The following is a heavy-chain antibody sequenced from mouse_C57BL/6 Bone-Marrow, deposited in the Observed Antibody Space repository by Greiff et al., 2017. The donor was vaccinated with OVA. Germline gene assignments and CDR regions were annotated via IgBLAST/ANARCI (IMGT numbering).Heavy chain of an antibody. CDR3: AKWGPD. CDR2: IYPRDGST. J-gene: IGHJ2*01. CDR1: GYTFTSYD. D-gene: IGHD3-3*01. Sequence: QVQLQQSGPELVKPGASVKLSCTASGYTFTSYDINWVQQRPGQGLEWIGWIYPRDGSTKSNEKFKGQATLTVEPSYSTPYLELHSLTSEDSADYVCAKWGPDWGQGTTLTVSS. V-gene: IGHV1-85*01.